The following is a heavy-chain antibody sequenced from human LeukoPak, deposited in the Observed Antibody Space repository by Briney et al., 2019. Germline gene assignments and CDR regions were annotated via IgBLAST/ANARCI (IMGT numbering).Heavy chain of an antibody. CDR1: GFTFSTYT. Sequence: PGGSLRLSCAASGFTFSTYTMSWVRQAPGKGLEWVSAVNGGGNTWYAGSVKGRFTISRDNSKNTLYLQMNSLRAEDTAIYYCAKERQAGDYFTSDYWGLGTLVTVPS. CDR3: AKERQAGDYFTSDY. D-gene: IGHD4-17*01. J-gene: IGHJ4*02. CDR2: VNGGGNT. V-gene: IGHV3-23*01.